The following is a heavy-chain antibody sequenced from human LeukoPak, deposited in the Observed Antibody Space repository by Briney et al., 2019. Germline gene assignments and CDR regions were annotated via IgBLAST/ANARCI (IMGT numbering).Heavy chain of an antibody. CDR2: ISYDGSNK. Sequence: PGRSLRLSCAASGFTFSSYGMHWVRQAPGKGLEWVAVISYDGSNKYYADSVKGRFTISRDNSKNTPYLQMNSLRAEDTAVYYCAKERCSGGSCYYYWGQGTLVTVSS. CDR1: GFTFSSYG. CDR3: AKERCSGGSCYYY. V-gene: IGHV3-30*18. J-gene: IGHJ4*02. D-gene: IGHD2-15*01.